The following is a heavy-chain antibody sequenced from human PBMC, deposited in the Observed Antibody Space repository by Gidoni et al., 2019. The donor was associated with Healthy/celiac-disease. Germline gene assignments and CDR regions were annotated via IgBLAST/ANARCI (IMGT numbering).Heavy chain of an antibody. D-gene: IGHD3-3*01. CDR1: GGTFSSYA. J-gene: IGHJ4*02. CDR2: IIPILGIA. Sequence: QVQLVQSGAEVKKPGSSVKVSCKASGGTFSSYAISWVRQAPGQGLEWMGRIIPILGIANYAQKFQGRVTITADKSTSTAYMELSSLRSEDTAVYYCATFQRITIFGVVSSPPDYWGQGTLVTVSS. V-gene: IGHV1-69*04. CDR3: ATFQRITIFGVVSSPPDY.